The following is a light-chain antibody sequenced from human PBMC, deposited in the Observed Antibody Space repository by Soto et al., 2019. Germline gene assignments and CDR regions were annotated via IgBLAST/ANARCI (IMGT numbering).Light chain of an antibody. CDR1: QSVLYSSNNKNY. J-gene: IGKJ1*01. V-gene: IGKV4-1*01. CDR2: WAS. CDR3: QQYYRPWT. Sequence: DIVMTQSPDSLAVSLGERATINCKSSQSVLYSSNNKNYLAWYQQKPGQPPKLLIYWASTRESGVPDRFSGSRSGTDFTLTISSLQAEDVALYYCQQYYRPWTFGQGTKVEIK.